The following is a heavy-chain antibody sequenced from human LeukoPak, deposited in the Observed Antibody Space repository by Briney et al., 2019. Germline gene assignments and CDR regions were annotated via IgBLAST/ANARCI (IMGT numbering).Heavy chain of an antibody. J-gene: IGHJ2*01. D-gene: IGHD6-13*01. V-gene: IGHV1-46*01. CDR3: AGPGPAAAGKRYFDL. CDR1: GYTFTSYY. Sequence: GASVKVSCKASGYTFTSYYMHWVRQAPGQGLEWMGIINPSGGSTSYAQKFQGRVTMTRDTSTSTVYMELSSLRSEDTAVYYCAGPGPAAAGKRYFDLWGRGTLVTVSS. CDR2: INPSGGST.